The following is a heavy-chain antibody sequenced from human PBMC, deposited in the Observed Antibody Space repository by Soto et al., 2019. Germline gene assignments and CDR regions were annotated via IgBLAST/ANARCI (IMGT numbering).Heavy chain of an antibody. CDR1: GGSLTGYY. Sequence: QVQLQESGPRLVTPSETLSLTCTVPGGSLTGYYWIWIRQPPGKGLEWIGLIHYTGNTNYNPSLKSRVTISIDTSKNQFSLRLRSATAADTAVYYCARETGASGLPFDFWGQGALVTVSS. V-gene: IGHV4-59*01. CDR2: IHYTGNT. J-gene: IGHJ4*02. CDR3: ARETGASGLPFDF. D-gene: IGHD5-12*01.